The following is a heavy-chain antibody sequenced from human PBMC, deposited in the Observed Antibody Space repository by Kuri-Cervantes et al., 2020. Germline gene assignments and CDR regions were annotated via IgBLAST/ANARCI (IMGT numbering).Heavy chain of an antibody. J-gene: IGHJ4*02. CDR1: GFTFSNYA. CDR3: AKGVRFGELLSSYGY. CDR2: ISGIGGNR. V-gene: IGHV3-23*01. Sequence: GESLKISCAASGFTFSNYAMSWVRQAPGKGLEWVSGISGIGGNRYYAESVKGRFTISRDNSKNTLYLQMGSLRVEDTAVYYCAKGVRFGELLSSYGYWGQGTLVTVSS. D-gene: IGHD3-10*01.